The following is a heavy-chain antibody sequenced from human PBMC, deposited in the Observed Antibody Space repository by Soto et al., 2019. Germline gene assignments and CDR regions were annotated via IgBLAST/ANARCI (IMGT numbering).Heavy chain of an antibody. J-gene: IGHJ6*02. CDR3: ARGSVVVVATMGESGMDV. V-gene: IGHV3-33*01. Sequence: QVQLVESGGGVVQPGRSLRLSCAASGFTFSSYGMHWVRQAPGKGLEWVAVIWFDGTNKYYADSVKGRFTISRDNSKNTLYLQMNSLRGEDTAVYYCARGSVVVVATMGESGMDVWGQGTTVTVSS. D-gene: IGHD2-15*01. CDR1: GFTFSSYG. CDR2: IWFDGTNK.